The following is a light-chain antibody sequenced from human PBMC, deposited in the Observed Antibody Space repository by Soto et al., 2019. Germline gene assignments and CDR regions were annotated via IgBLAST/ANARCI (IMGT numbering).Light chain of an antibody. Sequence: EIVMTQSPATLSVSPGETATLSCRASQSVRSNLAWYQQKPGQAPRLLFYAASTRATGIAARFSGSGSGTEFTLTISSLQSEDFAVYYCQQYNDWPRTFGQGTELEIK. CDR1: QSVRSN. CDR3: QQYNDWPRT. J-gene: IGKJ2*01. V-gene: IGKV3-15*01. CDR2: AAS.